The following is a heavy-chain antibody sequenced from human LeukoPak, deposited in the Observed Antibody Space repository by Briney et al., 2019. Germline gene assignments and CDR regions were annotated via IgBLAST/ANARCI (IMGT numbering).Heavy chain of an antibody. Sequence: ASVTVSCTASGYTLTELSMHWVRQAPGKGLEWMGSFDPEDGETIYAQKFQGRVTMTEDTSTDTAYMELSSLRSEDTAVYYCATSHPSYGYWGQGTLVTVSS. V-gene: IGHV1-24*01. CDR2: FDPEDGET. CDR3: ATSHPSYGY. CDR1: GYTLTELS. D-gene: IGHD4-17*01. J-gene: IGHJ4*02.